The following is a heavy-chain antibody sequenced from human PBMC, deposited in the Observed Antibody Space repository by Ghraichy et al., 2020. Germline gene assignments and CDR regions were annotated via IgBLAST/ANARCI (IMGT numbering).Heavy chain of an antibody. CDR3: ARGTYDILTGYSSPDY. Sequence: ASVKVSCKASGYTFTSYDINWVRQATGQGLEWMGWMNPNNGNTGYAQKFQGRVTMTRNTSISTAYMELSSLRSEDTAVYYCARGTYDILTGYSSPDYWGQGTLVTVSS. J-gene: IGHJ4*02. D-gene: IGHD3-9*01. CDR1: GYTFTSYD. V-gene: IGHV1-8*01. CDR2: MNPNNGNT.